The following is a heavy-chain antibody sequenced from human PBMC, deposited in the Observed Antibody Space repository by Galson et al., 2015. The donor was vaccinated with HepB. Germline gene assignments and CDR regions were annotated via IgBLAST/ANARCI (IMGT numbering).Heavy chain of an antibody. CDR3: ARVGSSFWYSSSHDAFDI. CDR2: ISSSSSYI. Sequence: SLRLSCAASGFTFSSYSMNWVRQAPGKGLEWVSPISSSSSYIYYADSVKGRFTISRDNAKNSLYLQMNSLRAEDTAVYYCARVGSSFWYSSSHDAFDIWGQGTMVTVSS. V-gene: IGHV3-21*01. D-gene: IGHD6-13*01. J-gene: IGHJ3*02. CDR1: GFTFSSYS.